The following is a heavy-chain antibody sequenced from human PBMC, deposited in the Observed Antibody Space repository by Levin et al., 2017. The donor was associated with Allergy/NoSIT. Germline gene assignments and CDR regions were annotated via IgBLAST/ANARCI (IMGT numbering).Heavy chain of an antibody. CDR3: ARVDYDFWSGKLLFVDYYYYYGMDV. J-gene: IGHJ6*02. CDR2: ISSSSSYI. CDR1: GFTFSSYS. D-gene: IGHD3-3*01. V-gene: IGHV3-21*01. Sequence: GGSLRLSCAASGFTFSSYSMNWVRQAPGKGLEWVSSISSSSSYIYYADSVKGRFTISRDNAKNSLYLQMNSLRAEDTAVYYCARVDYDFWSGKLLFVDYYYYYGMDVWGQGTTVTVSS.